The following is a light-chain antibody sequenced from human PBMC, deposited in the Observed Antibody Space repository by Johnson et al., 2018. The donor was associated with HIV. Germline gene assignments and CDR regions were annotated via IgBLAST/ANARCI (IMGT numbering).Light chain of an antibody. Sequence: QSVLTQPPSVSAAQGKKVTISCSGSNSNIGNNYVSWYQQLPGTAPKLLIYESTNRPSGIPDRFSGSKSGTSATLGISGLQTGAEADYYCGTWDSTLHVYLFGPGTKVTVL. J-gene: IGLJ1*01. V-gene: IGLV1-51*02. CDR2: EST. CDR3: GTWDSTLHVYL. CDR1: NSNIGNNY.